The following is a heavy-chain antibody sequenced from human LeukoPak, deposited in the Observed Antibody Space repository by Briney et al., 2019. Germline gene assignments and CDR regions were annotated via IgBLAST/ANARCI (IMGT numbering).Heavy chain of an antibody. CDR1: GGSISSYY. J-gene: IGHJ3*02. CDR2: IYHSGST. V-gene: IGHV4-59*01. CDR3: ASSNSGSYNDAFDI. Sequence: SETLSLTCTVSGGSISSYYWSWIRQPPGKGLEWIGYIYHSGSTKYNPSLKSRVAISVDTSKNQFSLKLSSVTAADTAVYYCASSNSGSYNDAFDIWGQGTKVTVSP. D-gene: IGHD1-26*01.